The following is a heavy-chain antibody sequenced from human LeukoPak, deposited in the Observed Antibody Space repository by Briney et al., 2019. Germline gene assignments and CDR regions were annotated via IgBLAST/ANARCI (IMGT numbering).Heavy chain of an antibody. CDR3: ARDLGRWLQFERYFDY. D-gene: IGHD5-24*01. CDR2: INHSGST. V-gene: IGHV4-34*01. CDR1: GGSFSGYY. J-gene: IGHJ4*02. Sequence: SETLSLTCAVYGGSFSGYYWSWIRQPPGKGLEWIGEINHSGSTNYNPSLKSRVTISVDTSKNQFSLKLSSVTAADTAVYYCARDLGRWLQFERYFDYWGQGTLVTVSS.